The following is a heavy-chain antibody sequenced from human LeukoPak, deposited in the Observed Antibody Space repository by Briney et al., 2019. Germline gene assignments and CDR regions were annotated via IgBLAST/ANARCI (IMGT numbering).Heavy chain of an antibody. J-gene: IGHJ3*02. D-gene: IGHD1-26*01. CDR3: ARDPNSGVLGDI. CDR2: IFNSGTT. V-gene: IGHV4-34*09. Sequence: KPSETLSLTCAVYGGSFSGYYWSWIRQPPGKGLEWIGYIFNSGTTYYNPSLKSRAIISIDTSKNQFSLKLSSVTAADTAVYYCARDPNSGVLGDIWGQGTMVTVSS. CDR1: GGSFSGYY.